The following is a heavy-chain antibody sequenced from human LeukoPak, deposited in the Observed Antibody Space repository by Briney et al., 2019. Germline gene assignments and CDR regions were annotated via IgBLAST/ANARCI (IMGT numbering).Heavy chain of an antibody. CDR1: GLTFSNYN. J-gene: IGHJ4*02. CDR2: ISSSSTYI. V-gene: IGHV3-21*01. CDR3: ARDVCSSSSCYFDY. Sequence: GGSLRLSCTASGLTFSNYNMNWVRQAPGEGREWVSSISSSSTYIYYADSVRGRFTLSRDDAKNSLSLPMNSLAAEDTAVYYCARDVCSSSSCYFDYWGQGTLVTVSS. D-gene: IGHD2-2*01.